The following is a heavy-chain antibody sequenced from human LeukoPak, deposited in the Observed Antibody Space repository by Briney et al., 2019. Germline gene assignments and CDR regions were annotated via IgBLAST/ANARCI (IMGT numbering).Heavy chain of an antibody. J-gene: IGHJ4*02. CDR2: INHSGST. Sequence: PSETLSLTCAVYGGSFSGYYWSWIRQPPGKGLEWIGEINHSGSTYYNLSLKSRVTISVDTSKNQFSLKLSSVTAADTAVYYCARVRRDGYNSPDYWGQGTLVTVSS. CDR1: GGSFSGYY. V-gene: IGHV4-34*01. CDR3: ARVRRDGYNSPDY. D-gene: IGHD5-24*01.